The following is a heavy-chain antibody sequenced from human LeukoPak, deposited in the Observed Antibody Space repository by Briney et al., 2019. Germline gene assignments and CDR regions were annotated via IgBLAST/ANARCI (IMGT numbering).Heavy chain of an antibody. CDR3: ATHSGRYYSLYYYYYMDV. D-gene: IGHD1-26*01. V-gene: IGHV5-51*01. Sequence: GESLKISCKGSGYSFTSYWIGWVRQMPGKGLEWMGIIYPGDSDTRYSPSFQGQVTISADKSIGTAYLQWSSLKASDTAMYYCATHSGRYYSLYYYYYMDVWGKGTTVTVSS. J-gene: IGHJ6*03. CDR2: IYPGDSDT. CDR1: GYSFTSYW.